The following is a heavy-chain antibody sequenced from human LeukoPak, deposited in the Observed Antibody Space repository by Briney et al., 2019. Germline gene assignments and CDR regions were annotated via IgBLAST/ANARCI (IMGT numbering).Heavy chain of an antibody. Sequence: GGSLRLSCAASGFTFSSYAMHWVRQAPGKGLEYVSAISSNGGSTYYANSVKGRFTISRDNSKNTLYLQMGSLRAEDMAVYYCARAGKKGSYYYYYMDVWGKGTTVTVSS. CDR1: GFTFSSYA. J-gene: IGHJ6*03. CDR2: ISSNGGST. CDR3: ARAGKKGSYYYYYMDV. D-gene: IGHD3-10*01. V-gene: IGHV3-64*01.